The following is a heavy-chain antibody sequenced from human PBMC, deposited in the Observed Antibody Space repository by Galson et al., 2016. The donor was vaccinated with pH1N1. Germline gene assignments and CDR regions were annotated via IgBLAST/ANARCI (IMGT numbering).Heavy chain of an antibody. D-gene: IGHD6-13*01. CDR2: VFHRGTT. Sequence: SETLSLTCSVSGGSMRSSDHYWAWVRQPPGKGLEWIGSVFHRGTTYYDLSLKSRVTISIDTSNKRFSLKVTSVSAADAAVYYCARGVAAASRFDLWGQGPLVAVSS. CDR3: ARGVAAASRFDL. J-gene: IGHJ5*02. V-gene: IGHV4-39*02. CDR1: GGSMRSSDHY.